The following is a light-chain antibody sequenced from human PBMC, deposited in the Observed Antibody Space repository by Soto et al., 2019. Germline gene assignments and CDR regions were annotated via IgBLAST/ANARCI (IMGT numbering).Light chain of an antibody. V-gene: IGLV2-14*01. J-gene: IGLJ2*01. Sequence: QSVLTQPASVSGSPGQSITISCTGTSSDVGGYNYVSWYQQHPGKAPKLMIYDVSNRPSGVSNRFSGSKSGNTASLTISGLQAEDEADYYCSSYTSSRVFCGGTNVTV. CDR2: DVS. CDR1: SSDVGGYNY. CDR3: SSYTSSRV.